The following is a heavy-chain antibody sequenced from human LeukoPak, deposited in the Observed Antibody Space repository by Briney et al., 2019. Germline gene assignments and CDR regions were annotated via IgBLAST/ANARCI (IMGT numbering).Heavy chain of an antibody. CDR2: ISYDGSNK. J-gene: IGHJ4*02. CDR1: GFTFSSYG. V-gene: IGHV3-30*18. Sequence: PGRSLRLSCAASGFTFSSYGMHWVRQAPGKGLEWVAVISYDGSNKYYADSVKGRFTISRDNSKNTLYLQMNSLRAEDTAVYYCAKDLTVTPVVEDYWGQGTLVTVSS. D-gene: IGHD4-17*01. CDR3: AKDLTVTPVVEDY.